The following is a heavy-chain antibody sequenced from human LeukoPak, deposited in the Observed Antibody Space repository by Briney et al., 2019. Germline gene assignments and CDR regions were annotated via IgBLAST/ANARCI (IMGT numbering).Heavy chain of an antibody. CDR2: ISAYNGNT. V-gene: IGHV1-18*01. CDR1: GYTFTSYG. CDR3: ARDQGWELLVGPFDY. J-gene: IGHJ4*02. D-gene: IGHD1-26*01. Sequence: ASVKVSCKASGYTFTSYGISWVRQAPGQGLERMGWISAYNGNTNYAQKLQGRVTMTTDTSTSTAYMELRSLRSDDTAVYYCARDQGWELLVGPFDYWGQGTLVTVSS.